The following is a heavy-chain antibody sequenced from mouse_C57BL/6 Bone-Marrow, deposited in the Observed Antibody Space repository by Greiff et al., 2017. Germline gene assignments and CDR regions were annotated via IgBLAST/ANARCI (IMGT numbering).Heavy chain of an antibody. CDR3: TRFYDGDYDWYFDG. D-gene: IGHD2-3*01. Sequence: DVKLQESGTVLARPGASVKMSCKTSGYTFTSYWMHWVKQRPGQGLEWIGAIYPGNSDTSYNQKFKGKAKLTAVTSASTAYMELSSLTNEDSAVYYCTRFYDGDYDWYFDGWGTGTTVTVSS. J-gene: IGHJ1*03. V-gene: IGHV1-5*01. CDR1: GYTFTSYW. CDR2: IYPGNSDT.